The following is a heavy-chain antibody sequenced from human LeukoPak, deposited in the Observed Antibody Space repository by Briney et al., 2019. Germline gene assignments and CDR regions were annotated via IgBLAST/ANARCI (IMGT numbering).Heavy chain of an antibody. J-gene: IGHJ4*02. CDR1: GYTFTGYY. D-gene: IGHD3-10*01. Sequence: ASVKVSCKASGYTFTGYYMHWVRQAPGQGLEWMGWINPNSGGTNYAQKFQGWVTMTRDTSISTAYMELSRLRSDDTAVYYCARDRYYYGSGSYHFDYWGQGTLVTVSS. V-gene: IGHV1-2*04. CDR2: INPNSGGT. CDR3: ARDRYYYGSGSYHFDY.